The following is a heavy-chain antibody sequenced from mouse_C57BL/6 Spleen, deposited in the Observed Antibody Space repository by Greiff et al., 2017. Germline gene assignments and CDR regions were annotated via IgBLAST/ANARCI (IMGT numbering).Heavy chain of an antibody. D-gene: IGHD2-4*01. CDR2: INPNNGGT. J-gene: IGHJ3*01. CDR3: ARGYDYDWFAY. CDR1: GYTFTDYN. Sequence: VQLQQSGPELVKPGASVKMSCKASGYTFTDYNMHWVKQSHGKSLEWIGYINPNNGGTSYNQKFKGKATLTVNKSSSTAYMERRSLTSEDSAVYYCARGYDYDWFAYWGQGTLVTVSA. V-gene: IGHV1-22*01.